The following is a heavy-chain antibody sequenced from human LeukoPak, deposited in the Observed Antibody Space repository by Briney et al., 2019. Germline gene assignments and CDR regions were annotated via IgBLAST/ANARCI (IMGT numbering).Heavy chain of an antibody. D-gene: IGHD6-19*01. CDR2: INTYNGNT. CDR1: GYTFTTYG. J-gene: IGHJ4*02. Sequence: ASVTVSCKASGYTFTTYGISWVRQAPGQGLEWMGWINTYNGNTNYAQKLQGRVTMTTDTSTSTAYMELRSLRSDDTAVYSCARQAGGYSSGWYQFHFEYWGQGTVVTVSS. V-gene: IGHV1-18*04. CDR3: ARQAGGYSSGWYQFHFEY.